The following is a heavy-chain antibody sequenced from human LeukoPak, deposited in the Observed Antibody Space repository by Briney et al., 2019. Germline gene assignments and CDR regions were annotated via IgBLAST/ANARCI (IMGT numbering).Heavy chain of an antibody. CDR1: GGSISAYY. J-gene: IGHJ6*03. CDR3: ARGIYCSGTTCYYYYYYMDV. V-gene: IGHV4-4*07. CDR2: IYTSGST. D-gene: IGHD2-2*01. Sequence: SETLSLTCTVSGGSISAYYLSWIRQPAGKGLEWIGRIYTSGSTNYNPSLKSRVTMSLDTSKNQFSLKLRSVTAADTALYYCARGIYCSGTTCYYYYYYMDVWGKGTTVTVSS.